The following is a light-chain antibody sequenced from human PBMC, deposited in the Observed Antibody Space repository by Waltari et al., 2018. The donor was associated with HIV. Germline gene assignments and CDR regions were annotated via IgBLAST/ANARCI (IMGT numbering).Light chain of an antibody. V-gene: IGLV2-14*01. CDR1: SSDIGSYNY. Sequence: QSALTQPASVSGSPGQSITISCTGTSSDIGSYNYVSWYQQHPGKAPRLIIYEVTDRPSGVSNRFSGSKSGITASLTISGLQAEDEAHYYCTSYSSSTTLVVFGGGTKLIVL. CDR3: TSYSSSTTLVV. J-gene: IGLJ2*01. CDR2: EVT.